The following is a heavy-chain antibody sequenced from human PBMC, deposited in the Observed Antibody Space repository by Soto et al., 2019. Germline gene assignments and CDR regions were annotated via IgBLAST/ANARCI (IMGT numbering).Heavy chain of an antibody. V-gene: IGHV3-33*01. Sequence: PGGSLRLSCAASAVTFTGYGMHWVRQAPGKGLEWVAVIRYDGSNTYYADSVKGRFTISRDNPKNMLYLQMNSLRADDTAIYYCARDGVGTTTYFGYCDYWGLGTVVTVSS. D-gene: IGHD1-26*01. CDR1: AVTFTGYG. CDR2: IRYDGSNT. J-gene: IGHJ4*02. CDR3: ARDGVGTTTYFGYCDY.